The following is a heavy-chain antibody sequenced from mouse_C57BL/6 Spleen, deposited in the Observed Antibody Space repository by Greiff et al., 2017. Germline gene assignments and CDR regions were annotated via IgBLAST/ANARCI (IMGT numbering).Heavy chain of an antibody. Sequence: DVKLVESGGGLVQPGGSMKLSCVASGFTFSNYWMNWVRQSPEKGLEWVAQIRLKYDNYATHYAESVKGRFTISGDDSKSSVYQQMNNLSAEDTEIYYCTPYDGYSWFAYWGQGTLVTVSA. D-gene: IGHD2-3*01. J-gene: IGHJ3*01. V-gene: IGHV6-3*01. CDR3: TPYDGYSWFAY. CDR2: IRLKYDNYAT. CDR1: GFTFSNYW.